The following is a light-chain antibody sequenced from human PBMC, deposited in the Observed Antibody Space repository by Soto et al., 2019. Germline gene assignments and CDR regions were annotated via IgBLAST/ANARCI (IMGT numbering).Light chain of an antibody. CDR1: QSVGNS. Sequence: EIVLTQSPGTLSLSPGERATLSCRASQSVGNSLAWYQHKPGQAPRLLIYGASSRSTGIPDRFSGSGSGTDFTLTISRLEPEDFAVYSCQHYFNSPWTFGQGTKVEIK. V-gene: IGKV3-20*01. J-gene: IGKJ1*01. CDR2: GAS. CDR3: QHYFNSPWT.